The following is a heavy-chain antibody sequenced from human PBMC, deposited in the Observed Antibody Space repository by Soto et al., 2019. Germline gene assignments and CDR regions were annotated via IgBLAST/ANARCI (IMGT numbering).Heavy chain of an antibody. J-gene: IGHJ4*02. V-gene: IGHV3-53*02. Sequence: QLVETGGGLIQPGTSLTLPCAASGFSVSRNYMTWVRQAPGKGLEWVSFVYSGGATFYADSVKGRFILSRDDSQNKMYRQMNNLRAEDTAVYYCARVAGRLWVRGTLVTVAS. D-gene: IGHD3-10*01. CDR1: GFSVSRNY. CDR2: VYSGGAT. CDR3: ARVAGRL.